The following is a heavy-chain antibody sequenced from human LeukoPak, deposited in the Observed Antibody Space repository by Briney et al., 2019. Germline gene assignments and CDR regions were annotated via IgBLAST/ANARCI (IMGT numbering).Heavy chain of an antibody. CDR2: LHPEDGET. J-gene: IGHJ3*02. Sequence: ASVKVSCTVSGYTLTELSMHWVRPAPGKGLEWMGGLHPEDGETTYAQKFQGRVTMTKDTSTGTAYMELSSLRCEDTTVYYCATEQSWEHPPDDAFDIWGQRTMVTVSS. CDR1: GYTLTELS. D-gene: IGHD1-26*01. V-gene: IGHV1-24*01. CDR3: ATEQSWEHPPDDAFDI.